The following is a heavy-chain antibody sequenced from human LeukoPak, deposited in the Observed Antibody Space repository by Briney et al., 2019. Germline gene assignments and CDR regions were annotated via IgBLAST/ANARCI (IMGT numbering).Heavy chain of an antibody. CDR2: IYSDNT. J-gene: IGHJ3*02. D-gene: IGHD1-26*01. CDR1: GFTVSSNS. CDR3: ARELREHGVFDI. V-gene: IGHV3-53*01. Sequence: GGSLRLFCTVSGFTVSSNSMSWVRQAPGKGLEWVSFIYSDNTHYSDSVKGRFTISRDNSKNTVYLQMNSLRVEDTAVYYCARELREHGVFDIWGQGTMVTVSS.